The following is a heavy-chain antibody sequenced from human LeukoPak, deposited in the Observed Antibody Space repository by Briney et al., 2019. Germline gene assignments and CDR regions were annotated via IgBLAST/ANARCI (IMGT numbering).Heavy chain of an antibody. V-gene: IGHV5-51*01. CDR1: GYTFTYYY. Sequence: GESLKISCKGSGYTFTYYYIDWVRQMPGKGLEWMGIIYPGDSGARYSPSFQGQVTISVDNSINTTYLQWSSLKASDTAMYYCARRGRCYFDHDQALDIWGLGTMVTVSS. CDR3: ARRGRCYFDHDQALDI. CDR2: IYPGDSGA. J-gene: IGHJ3*02. D-gene: IGHD3-22*01.